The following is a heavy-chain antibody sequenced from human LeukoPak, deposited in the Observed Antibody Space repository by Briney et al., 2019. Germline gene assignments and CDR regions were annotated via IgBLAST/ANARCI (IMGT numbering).Heavy chain of an antibody. CDR1: VGTFSSYA. CDR2: IIPILGIA. V-gene: IGHV1-69*04. CDR3: ARMGWVVDLNWFDP. Sequence: SVKVSCKASVGTFSSYAISWVRQAPGPGLEWMGRIIPILGIANYAQKFQGRVTITADKSTSTAYMELSSLRSEDTAVYYCARMGWVVDLNWFDPWGQGTLVTVSS. J-gene: IGHJ5*02. D-gene: IGHD2-2*01.